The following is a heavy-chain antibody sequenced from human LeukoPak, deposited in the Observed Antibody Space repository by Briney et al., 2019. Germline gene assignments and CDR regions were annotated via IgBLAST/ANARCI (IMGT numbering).Heavy chain of an antibody. J-gene: IGHJ4*02. V-gene: IGHV1-18*01. CDR3: ARAPFFYDSTGYYLEDYFDY. CDR2: ISTYSADT. Sequence: GASVKVSCKASGYTFTNYGITWVRQAPGKGLEWMGWISTYSADTNYAQKLQGRVTMTTDTSTSTAYMELRSMGSDDTAMYYCARAPFFYDSTGYYLEDYFDYWGQGTLVTVSS. D-gene: IGHD3-22*01. CDR1: GYTFTNYG.